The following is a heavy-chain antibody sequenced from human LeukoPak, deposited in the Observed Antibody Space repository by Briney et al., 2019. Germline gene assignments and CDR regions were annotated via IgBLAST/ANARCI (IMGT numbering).Heavy chain of an antibody. CDR2: IRGKAYGGTT. V-gene: IGHV3-49*04. CDR3: ARGYCSGSCPADYYGMDV. D-gene: IGHD2-15*01. J-gene: IGHJ6*02. Sequence: GGSLRLSCTASGFTFGDYAMSWVRQAPGKGLEWVGFIRGKAYGGTTEYAASVKGRFTISRDDSKSIAHLQMNSLKTEDTAVYYCARGYCSGSCPADYYGMDVWGQGTTVTVSS. CDR1: GFTFGDYA.